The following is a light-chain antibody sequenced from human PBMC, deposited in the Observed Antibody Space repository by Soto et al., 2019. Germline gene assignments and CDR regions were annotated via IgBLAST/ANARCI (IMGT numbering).Light chain of an antibody. Sequence: VMTQSPATLAVSPGDSATLSCRASQSINDDLAWYQQRLGQAPRLLIFGATTRATDVPVRFSGSGSGTAFNLTTSGLQSDACAVYYCQQYNMWPLTFGGGTKADIK. CDR3: QQYNMWPLT. J-gene: IGKJ4*01. CDR1: QSINDD. CDR2: GAT. V-gene: IGKV3-15*01.